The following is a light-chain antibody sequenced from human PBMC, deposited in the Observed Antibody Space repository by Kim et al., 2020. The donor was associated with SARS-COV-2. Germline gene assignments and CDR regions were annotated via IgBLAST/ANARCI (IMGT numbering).Light chain of an antibody. CDR1: QSVCIHC. CDR3: QQYGIASPYT. V-gene: IGKV3-20*01. Sequence: SPGERATLSCMTSQSVCIHCFAWYQQKPVQAPRLLIYSVSNRATGIPDRFSGSGSGTDFTLTIIRLEPEDFAVYYCQQYGIASPYTFGQGTKLEI. CDR2: SVS. J-gene: IGKJ2*01.